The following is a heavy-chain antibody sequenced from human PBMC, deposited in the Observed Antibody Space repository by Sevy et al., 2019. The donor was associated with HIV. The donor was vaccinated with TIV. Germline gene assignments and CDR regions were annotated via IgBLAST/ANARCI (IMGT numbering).Heavy chain of an antibody. V-gene: IGHV3-30*18. J-gene: IGHJ6*02. CDR2: ISFDGSDK. CDR3: TKMQGGSYNYYGMDV. CDR1: GFIFSTYG. Sequence: GGSLRLSCAASGFIFSTYGIHWVRQAPGKGLEWVAVISFDGSDKYYADSVRGRFTISRDNSKNTLYLQMNSLRVEDTAIYYCTKMQGGSYNYYGMDVWVQGTPVTVSS. D-gene: IGHD1-26*01.